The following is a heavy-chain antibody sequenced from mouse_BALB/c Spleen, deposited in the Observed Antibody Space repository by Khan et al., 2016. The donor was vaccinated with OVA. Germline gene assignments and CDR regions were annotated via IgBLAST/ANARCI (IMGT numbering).Heavy chain of an antibody. Sequence: EVELVESGGGLVRPGGSLKLSCAASGFSFSTYSMSWVRQTPEKRLEWVATISTGGSYTYYPDSVRGRFTISRDNAKNTLYLQMSSLKTEDTAMYYCTRHRGYYGSNHYIDYWGQGTTLTVSS. CDR2: ISTGGSYT. CDR1: GFSFSTYS. D-gene: IGHD1-1*01. V-gene: IGHV5-6-4*01. J-gene: IGHJ2*01. CDR3: TRHRGYYGSNHYIDY.